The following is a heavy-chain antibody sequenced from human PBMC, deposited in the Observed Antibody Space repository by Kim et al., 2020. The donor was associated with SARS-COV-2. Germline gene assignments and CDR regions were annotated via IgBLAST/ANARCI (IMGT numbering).Heavy chain of an antibody. CDR2: ISYDGSNK. D-gene: IGHD2-2*01. CDR1: GFTFSSYG. Sequence: GGSLRLSCAASGFTFSSYGMHWVRQAPGKGLEWVAIISYDGSNKYYADSVKGRFTISRDNSKNTLYLQMNSLRAEDKAVYYCAKDDGLAVVPVLGPTSLDYWGQGTLVTVSS. J-gene: IGHJ4*02. CDR3: AKDDGLAVVPVLGPTSLDY. V-gene: IGHV3-30*18.